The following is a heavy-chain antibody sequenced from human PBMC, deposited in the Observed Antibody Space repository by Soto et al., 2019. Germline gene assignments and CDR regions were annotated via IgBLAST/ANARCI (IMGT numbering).Heavy chain of an antibody. D-gene: IGHD6-6*01. CDR3: ARSVAARGFDS. CDR1: GFTLSSYS. J-gene: IGHJ4*02. V-gene: IGHV3-48*01. Sequence: EVQLVESGGGLGQPGGSLRLSCAASGFTLSSYSMNWVRQAPGKGLEWVSYISISGTIYDADSVKGRFTISRDNAKNSLYLQMNCLRAEDTAVYYCARSVAARGFDSWGQGTLVTVSS. CDR2: ISISGTI.